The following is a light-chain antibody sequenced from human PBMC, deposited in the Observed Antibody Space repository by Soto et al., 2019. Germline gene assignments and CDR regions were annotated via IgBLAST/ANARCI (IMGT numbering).Light chain of an antibody. CDR1: QSVSTN. V-gene: IGKV3-15*01. J-gene: IGKJ5*01. Sequence: EIVMTQSPASLSVSPGERATLSCRSSQSVSTNLVWYQQKPGQAPRLLIYDASTRATGIPARFSGSGSGTEFTLTISRLQSEDFAVYYCQQYNNWPPITFGQGTRLEIK. CDR3: QQYNNWPPIT. CDR2: DAS.